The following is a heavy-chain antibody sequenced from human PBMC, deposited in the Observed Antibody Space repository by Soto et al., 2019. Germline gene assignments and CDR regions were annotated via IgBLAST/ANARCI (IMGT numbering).Heavy chain of an antibody. D-gene: IGHD3-3*01. Sequence: SVKVSCKASGGTFSSYAISWVRQAPGQGLEWMGGIIPIFGTANYAQKFQGRVTITADESTSTAYMELSSLRSEDTAVYYCARNTQNAYYDFWSGNSRYYYGMDVWGQGTTVTVSS. J-gene: IGHJ6*02. CDR3: ARNTQNAYYDFWSGNSRYYYGMDV. CDR2: IIPIFGTA. CDR1: GGTFSSYA. V-gene: IGHV1-69*13.